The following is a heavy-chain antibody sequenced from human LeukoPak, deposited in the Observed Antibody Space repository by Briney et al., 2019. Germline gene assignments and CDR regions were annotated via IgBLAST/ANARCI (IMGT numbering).Heavy chain of an antibody. CDR2: INSDGSST. CDR1: GFTFSSYW. Sequence: PGGSLRLSCAASGFTFSSYWMHWVRQAPGKGLVWVSRINSDGSSTSYADSVKGRFTISRDNAKNTLYLQMNSLRAEDTAVYYCARAFAHFYVWGSYRPPDSFDYWGQGTLVTVSS. D-gene: IGHD3-16*02. CDR3: ARAFAHFYVWGSYRPPDSFDY. J-gene: IGHJ4*02. V-gene: IGHV3-74*01.